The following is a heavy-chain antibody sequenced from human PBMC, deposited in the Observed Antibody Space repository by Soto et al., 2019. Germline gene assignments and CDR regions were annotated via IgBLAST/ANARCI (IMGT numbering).Heavy chain of an antibody. D-gene: IGHD3-3*01. CDR1: GFTFSSYA. J-gene: IGHJ6*03. CDR3: AKASTYDFWSGYYKTYYYYYYMDV. V-gene: IGHV3-23*01. CDR2: ISGSGGCT. Sequence: GGSLRLSCAASGFTFSSYAMIWVRQAPGKGLEWVSAISGSGGCTYYADSVKGRFTISRDNSKNTLYLQMNSLRAEDTAVYYCAKASTYDFWSGYYKTYYYYYYMDVWGKGTTVTVSS.